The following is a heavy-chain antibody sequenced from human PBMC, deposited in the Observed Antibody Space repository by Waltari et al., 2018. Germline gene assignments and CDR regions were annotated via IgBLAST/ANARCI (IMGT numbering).Heavy chain of an antibody. J-gene: IGHJ4*02. CDR1: GFTFGSYE. V-gene: IGHV3-48*03. D-gene: IGHD6-13*01. CDR3: ARESGSSWSPLDY. Sequence: EVQLVESGGGLAQPGGSLRLSCVASGFTFGSYEMNWVRQAPGKGLEWVSYISSSGSSTIYADSARGRFTISRDNAKNSLYLQMNSLRAEDTAVYFCARESGSSWSPLDYWGQGTLVTVSS. CDR2: ISSSGSST.